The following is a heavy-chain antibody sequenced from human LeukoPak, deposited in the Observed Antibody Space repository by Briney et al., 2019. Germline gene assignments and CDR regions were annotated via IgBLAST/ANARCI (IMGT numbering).Heavy chain of an antibody. J-gene: IGHJ3*02. CDR2: IYSGGST. CDR3: ARDLYYYDSSGYYYHDAFDI. CDR1: GFTVSSNY. Sequence: PGGSLRLSCAASGFTVSSNYMSWVRQAPGEGLEWVSVIYSGGSTYYADSVKGRFTISRDNSKNTLYLQMNSLRAEDTAVYYCARDLYYYDSSGYYYHDAFDIWGQGTVVTVSS. D-gene: IGHD3-22*01. V-gene: IGHV3-66*01.